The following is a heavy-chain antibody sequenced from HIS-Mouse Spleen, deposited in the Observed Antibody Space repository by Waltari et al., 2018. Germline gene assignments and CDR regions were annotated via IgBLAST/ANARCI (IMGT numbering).Heavy chain of an antibody. CDR3: AREIPYSSSWYDWYFDL. D-gene: IGHD6-13*01. CDR2: LYSSGGT. Sequence: QLQLQESGPGLVKPSETRSLTCTDSGGYISSSIYYWGWIRQPPGKGLEWIGSLYSSGGTYYNPSLKSRVTISVDTSKNQFSLKLSSVTAADTAVYYCAREIPYSSSWYDWYFDLWGRGTLVTVSS. V-gene: IGHV4-39*07. CDR1: GGYISSSIYY. J-gene: IGHJ2*01.